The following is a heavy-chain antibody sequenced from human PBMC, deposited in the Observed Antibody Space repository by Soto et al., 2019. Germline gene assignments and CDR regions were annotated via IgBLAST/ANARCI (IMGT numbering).Heavy chain of an antibody. D-gene: IGHD1-7*01. J-gene: IGHJ5*02. CDR3: ARSDQLELRQRWFDP. CDR2: ISSSSSYI. V-gene: IGHV3-21*01. Sequence: PGGSLRLSCAASGFTFSSYSMNWVRQAPGKGLEWVSSISSSSSYIYYADSVKGRFTISRDNAKNSLYLQMNSLRAEDTAVYYCARSDQLELRQRWFDPWGQGTLVTVSS. CDR1: GFTFSSYS.